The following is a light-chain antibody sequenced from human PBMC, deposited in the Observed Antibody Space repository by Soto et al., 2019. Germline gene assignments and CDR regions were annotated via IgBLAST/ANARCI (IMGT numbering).Light chain of an antibody. CDR2: DAS. CDR1: QSVSSD. J-gene: IGKJ2*01. Sequence: IVMTQSPATLSVSPGERATLSCRASQSVSSDLAWYQQKRGQAPRLLIYDASTRATGIPDRFSGSGSGKEFTLTITSLQSEDFAVYYCQQYNKWPPYTFGQGTKLEIK. V-gene: IGKV3-15*01. CDR3: QQYNKWPPYT.